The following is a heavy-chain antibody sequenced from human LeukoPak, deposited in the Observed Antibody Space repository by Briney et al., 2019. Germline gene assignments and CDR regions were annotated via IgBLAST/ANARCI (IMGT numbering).Heavy chain of an antibody. Sequence: SLTLSCTASGFIISDYYMYWIRQPPGTGLEWVSYISSSGTSKYYADSVKGRFTISRDNAKNSLSLQMDSLRAEDTAVYYCASPYYWGQGTLVTVSS. CDR2: ISSSGTSK. V-gene: IGHV3-11*01. CDR1: GFIISDYY. J-gene: IGHJ4*02. CDR3: ASPYY.